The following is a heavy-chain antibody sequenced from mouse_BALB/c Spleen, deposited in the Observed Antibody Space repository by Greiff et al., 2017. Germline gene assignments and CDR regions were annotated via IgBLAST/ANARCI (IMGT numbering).Heavy chain of an antibody. D-gene: IGHD2-3*01. Sequence: EVKLVESGGGLVKPGGSLKLSCAASGFTFSSYAMSWVRQTPEKRLEWVATISSGGSYTYYPDSVKGRFTISRDNAKNTLYLQMSSLRSEDTAMYYCARRLLLPYYAMDYWGQGTSVTVAS. V-gene: IGHV5-9-3*01. CDR2: ISSGGSYT. J-gene: IGHJ4*01. CDR3: ARRLLLPYYAMDY. CDR1: GFTFSSYA.